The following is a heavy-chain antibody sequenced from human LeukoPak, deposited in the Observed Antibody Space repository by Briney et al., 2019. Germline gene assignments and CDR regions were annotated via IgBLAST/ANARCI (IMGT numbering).Heavy chain of an antibody. D-gene: IGHD3-22*01. CDR1: GFTFSSYS. CDR2: INTVGTYI. Sequence: MAGGSLRLSCAASGFTFSSYSFNWVRQAPGKGLEWVSSINTVGTYIYYADSVRGRFTISRDNAENSLWLQMNSLRAEDSAVYYCARLRRNSDRSGFYYYYGYWGQGTLVTVSS. J-gene: IGHJ4*02. CDR3: ARLRRNSDRSGFYYYYGY. V-gene: IGHV3-21*01.